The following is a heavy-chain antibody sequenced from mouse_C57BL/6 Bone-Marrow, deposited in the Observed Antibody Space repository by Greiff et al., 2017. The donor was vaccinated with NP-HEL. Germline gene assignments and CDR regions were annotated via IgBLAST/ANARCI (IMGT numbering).Heavy chain of an antibody. J-gene: IGHJ3*01. CDR2: IYPGDGDT. CDR3: ASLTGSSYGGFAY. V-gene: IGHV1-82*01. Sequence: QVQLKESGPELVKPGASVKISCKASGYAFSSSWMNWVKQRPGKGLEWIGRIYPGDGDTNYNGKFKGKATLTADKSSSTAYMQLSSLTSEDSAVYFCASLTGSSYGGFAYWGQGTLVTVSA. D-gene: IGHD1-1*01. CDR1: GYAFSSSW.